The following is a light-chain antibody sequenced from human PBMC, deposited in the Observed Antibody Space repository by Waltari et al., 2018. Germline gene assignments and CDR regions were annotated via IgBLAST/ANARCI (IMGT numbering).Light chain of an antibody. J-gene: IGKJ1*01. CDR2: DAS. CDR1: QSISRF. V-gene: IGKV3-20*01. CDR3: QKYGSLPAT. Sequence: EIMLTQSPGTLSLSRGERATLYCRDSQSISRFLAWYQQKPGQAPRLLIYDASSRATGIPDRFGDSGSGTDFSLTISRLEPEDIAVYYCQKYGSLPATFGQGTKVEIK.